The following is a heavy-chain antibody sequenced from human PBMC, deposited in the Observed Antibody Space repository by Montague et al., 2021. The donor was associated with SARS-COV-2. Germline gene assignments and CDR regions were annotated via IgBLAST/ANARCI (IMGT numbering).Heavy chain of an antibody. Sequence: CAISGDSVSSHTVAWNWFRQSPSRGLEWLGRTYYRSKWYNDYAVSMQSRVTINPDTSKNQFSLHVNSVTPEDTAVYYCARDSGYSIDYWGQGLLVTVSS. CDR1: GDSVSSHTVA. V-gene: IGHV6-1*01. CDR2: TYYRSKWYN. CDR3: ARDSGYSIDY. J-gene: IGHJ4*02. D-gene: IGHD6-13*01.